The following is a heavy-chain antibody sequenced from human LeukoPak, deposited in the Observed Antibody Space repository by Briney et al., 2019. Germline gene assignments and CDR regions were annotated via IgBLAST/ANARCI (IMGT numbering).Heavy chain of an antibody. J-gene: IGHJ5*02. CDR2: ISPSGSIS. CDR1: GFTFSSHG. V-gene: IGHV3-23*01. D-gene: IGHD3-16*01. CDR3: ARGPTFDWFDP. Sequence: PGGSLRLSCAASGFTFSSHGINWVRRAPGKGLEWVSGISPSGSISYYADSVKGRFTISRDNSKNTLYLQMNSPRAEDTAVYYCARGPTFDWFDPWGQGTLVTVSS.